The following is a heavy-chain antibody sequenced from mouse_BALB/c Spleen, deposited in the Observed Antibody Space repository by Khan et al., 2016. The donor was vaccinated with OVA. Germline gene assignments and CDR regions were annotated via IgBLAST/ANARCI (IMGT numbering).Heavy chain of an antibody. J-gene: IGHJ3*01. Sequence: VQLQQSGAELARPGASVKMSCKASGYTFTSYTMHWVKQRPGQGLEWIGYINPSSSYPNYNQKFKDKATLTADKSSSTAYMQLSRLTSEDSAVYYCTREGAYYRSDGWFAYWGQGTLVTVSA. CDR2: INPSSSYP. CDR1: GYTFTSYT. D-gene: IGHD2-14*01. V-gene: IGHV1-4*01. CDR3: TREGAYYRSDGWFAY.